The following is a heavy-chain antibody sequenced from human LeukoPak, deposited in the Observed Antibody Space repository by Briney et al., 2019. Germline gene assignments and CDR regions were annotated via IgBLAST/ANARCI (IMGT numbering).Heavy chain of an antibody. CDR3: ARVGQQWRGFDY. J-gene: IGHJ4*02. D-gene: IGHD6-19*01. CDR1: GFTFDDYG. Sequence: PGGSLRLSCAASGFTFDDYGMSWVRQAPGKGLEWVSGINWNGGSTGYADSVKGRFTIPRDNAKNSLYLQMNSLRAEDTALYYCARVGQQWRGFDYWGQGTLVTVSS. CDR2: INWNGGST. V-gene: IGHV3-20*04.